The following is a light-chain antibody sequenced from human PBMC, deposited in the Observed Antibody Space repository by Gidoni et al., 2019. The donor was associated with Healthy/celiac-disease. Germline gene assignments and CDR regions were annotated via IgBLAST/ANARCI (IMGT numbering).Light chain of an antibody. CDR1: SLRSYY. CDR3: NSRDSSGNHVV. CDR2: GKN. Sequence: SSELPQAAAVSVALGQTVRITCQGDSLRSYYASWYQQKPGQAPVLVIYGKNNRPSGIPDRFSGSSSGSTASLTITGAQAEDEADYYCNSRDSSGNHVVFGGGTKLTVL. V-gene: IGLV3-19*01. J-gene: IGLJ2*01.